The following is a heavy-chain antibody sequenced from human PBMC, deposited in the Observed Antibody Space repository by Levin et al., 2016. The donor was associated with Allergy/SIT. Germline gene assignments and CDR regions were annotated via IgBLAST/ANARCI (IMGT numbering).Heavy chain of an antibody. CDR1: GFMFSNYA. V-gene: IGHV3-23*01. CDR2: ISGSGGST. D-gene: IGHD3-22*01. J-gene: IGHJ4*02. CDR3: AKDLDIVVVIPTCFDY. Sequence: GGSLRLSCAASGFMFSNYAMSWVRQAPGKGLEWVSAISGSGGSTFYADSVKGRFTISRDKSKNTLFLQMNSLRAEDTAVYFCAKDLDIVVVIPTCFDYWGQGTLVTVSS.